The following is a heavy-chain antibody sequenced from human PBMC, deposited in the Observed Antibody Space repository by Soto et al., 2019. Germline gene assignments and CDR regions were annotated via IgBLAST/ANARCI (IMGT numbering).Heavy chain of an antibody. CDR1: GYSFTSYL. CDR3: VRDGSGSYYDYYGMDV. V-gene: IGHV5-51*01. J-gene: IGHJ6*02. CDR2: IYPANSDT. D-gene: IGHD3-10*01. Sequence: GESLKISCKGSGYSFTSYLIAWVRQMPGKGLEWMGIIYPANSDTKYSPSFQGQVTISVDKSITTAYLQWTSLKASDTARYYCVRDGSGSYYDYYGMDVWGQGTTVTVSS.